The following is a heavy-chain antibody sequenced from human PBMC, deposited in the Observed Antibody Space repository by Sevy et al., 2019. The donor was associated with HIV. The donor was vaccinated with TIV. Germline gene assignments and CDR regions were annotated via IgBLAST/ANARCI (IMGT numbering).Heavy chain of an antibody. CDR2: VSYDGSNK. CDR3: AKEIGSSGGELYCYGMDV. V-gene: IGHV3-30*18. Sequence: GGSLRLSCAASGFIFTTYGMHWVRQAPGKGLEWVAIVSYDGSNKFYADSVKGRFTISKGNSKNTLDLQMNSLRTEDTAVYYCAKEIGSSGGELYCYGMDVWGQGTTVTVSS. CDR1: GFIFTTYG. J-gene: IGHJ6*02. D-gene: IGHD3-10*01.